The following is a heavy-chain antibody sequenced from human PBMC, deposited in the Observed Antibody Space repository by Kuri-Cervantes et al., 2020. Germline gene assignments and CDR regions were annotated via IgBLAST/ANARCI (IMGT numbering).Heavy chain of an antibody. CDR2: ISNSSSYI. CDR1: GFACSSYS. Sequence: LSLTCAASGFACSSYSMNGVRQSPGQGLEWVSSISNSSSYIYYADSVKGRFTISRDSAKNSLYQQMNSLRAEDTAVYYCAKDVGPTITGKKFDPWGQGTLVTVSS. V-gene: IGHV3-21*01. D-gene: IGHD1-20*01. J-gene: IGHJ5*02. CDR3: AKDVGPTITGKKFDP.